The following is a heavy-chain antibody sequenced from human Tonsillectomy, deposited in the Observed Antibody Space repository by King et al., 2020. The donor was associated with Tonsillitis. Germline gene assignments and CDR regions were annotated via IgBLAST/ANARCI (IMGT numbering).Heavy chain of an antibody. CDR2: ISSSSSYI. CDR1: GFTFSSCS. D-gene: IGHD6-13*01. J-gene: IGHJ6*02. V-gene: IGHV3-21*01. CDR3: ARDRRIAAAGYRGYQYYYGMDV. Sequence: VQLVESGGGLVKPGGSLRLSCAASGFTFSSCSMNWVRQAPGKGLEWVSSISSSSSYIYYADSLKGRFTISRDNAKNSLYLQMNSLRAEDTAVYYCARDRRIAAAGYRGYQYYYGMDVWGQGTTVTVSS.